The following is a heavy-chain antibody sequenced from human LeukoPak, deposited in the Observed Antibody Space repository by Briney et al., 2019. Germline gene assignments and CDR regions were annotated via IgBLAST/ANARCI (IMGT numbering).Heavy chain of an antibody. J-gene: IGHJ4*02. D-gene: IGHD1-26*01. V-gene: IGHV4-38-2*02. Sequence: SETLSLTCTVSGYSIGSGYCWGWIRQPPGKGLEWIGGIDQNGNTYYNPSLSSRVTISADTSNNQFSLKLDSVTAADSALYFCARVPHSYSGSTCYLHYLDYWGQGALVTVSS. CDR3: ARVPHSYSGSTCYLHYLDY. CDR2: IDQNGNT. CDR1: GYSIGSGYC.